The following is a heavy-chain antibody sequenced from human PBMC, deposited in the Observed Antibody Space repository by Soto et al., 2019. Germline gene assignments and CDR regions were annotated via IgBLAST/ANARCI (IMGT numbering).Heavy chain of an antibody. D-gene: IGHD3-10*01. Sequence: NPSETLSLTCTVSGGSVSSAGYYWTWIRQHPGKGLEWIGYIYYSGSTYYNPSLQSRITISLDTSKNHFSLRLSSVTAAVTAVYYCARERGGEFLLDFWGPGTLVTVSS. J-gene: IGHJ4*02. CDR1: GGSVSSAGYY. V-gene: IGHV4-31*03. CDR2: IYYSGST. CDR3: ARERGGEFLLDF.